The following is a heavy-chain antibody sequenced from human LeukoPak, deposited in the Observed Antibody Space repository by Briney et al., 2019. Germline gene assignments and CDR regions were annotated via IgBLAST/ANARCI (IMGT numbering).Heavy chain of an antibody. Sequence: ASVKVSCKASGYTFTGYYMHWMRQAPGQGLEWMGWINPNSGGTNYAQKFQGRVTMTRDTSISTAYMELSRLRSDDTAVYYCARGPRGYSYGLLIAYDYWGQGTLVTVSS. CDR3: ARGPRGYSYGLLIAYDY. J-gene: IGHJ4*02. CDR1: GYTFTGYY. CDR2: INPNSGGT. D-gene: IGHD5-18*01. V-gene: IGHV1-2*02.